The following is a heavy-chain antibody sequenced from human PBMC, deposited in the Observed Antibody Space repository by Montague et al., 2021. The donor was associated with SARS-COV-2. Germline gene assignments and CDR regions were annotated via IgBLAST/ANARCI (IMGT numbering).Heavy chain of an antibody. D-gene: IGHD3-3*01. CDR1: GGSISSSSYY. CDR3: ARGSAYYDFWSGLLDY. Sequence: SETRSLTCTVSGGSISSSSYYWGWIRQPPGKGLERTGSIYYSGSTYYNPSLKSRVTISVDTSKNQFSLKLSSVTAADTAVYYCARGSAYYDFWSGLLDYWGQGTLVTVSS. J-gene: IGHJ4*02. V-gene: IGHV4-39*01. CDR2: IYYSGST.